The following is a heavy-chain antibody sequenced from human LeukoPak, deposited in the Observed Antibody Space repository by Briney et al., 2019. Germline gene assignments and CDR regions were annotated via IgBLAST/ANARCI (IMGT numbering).Heavy chain of an antibody. CDR1: GYTFTSYG. Sequence: ASVKVSCKASGYTFTSYGISWVRQAPGQGLEWMGWISAYNGNTNYAQKFQGRVTITADESTSTAYMELSSLRSEDTAVYYCARDLYCSGGSCYSTRWFDPWGQGTLVTVSS. J-gene: IGHJ5*02. CDR3: ARDLYCSGGSCYSTRWFDP. CDR2: ISAYNGNT. D-gene: IGHD2-15*01. V-gene: IGHV1-18*01.